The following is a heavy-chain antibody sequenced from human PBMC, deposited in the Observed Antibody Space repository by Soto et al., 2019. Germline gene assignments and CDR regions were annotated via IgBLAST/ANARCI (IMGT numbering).Heavy chain of an antibody. Sequence: EVQLLESGGGLVQPGGSLRLSCAASGFTFSSYAMSWVRQAPGKGLEWVSAISGSGGSTYYADSVKGRFTISRDNSKTTLYLQMNSLRAEDTAVYYCAKAGGGANSYFDYWGQGTLVTVSS. D-gene: IGHD1-26*01. CDR1: GFTFSSYA. V-gene: IGHV3-23*01. CDR3: AKAGGGANSYFDY. CDR2: ISGSGGST. J-gene: IGHJ4*02.